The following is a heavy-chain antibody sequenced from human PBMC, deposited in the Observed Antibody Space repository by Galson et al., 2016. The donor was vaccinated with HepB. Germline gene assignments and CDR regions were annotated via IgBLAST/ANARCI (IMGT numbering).Heavy chain of an antibody. D-gene: IGHD5-18*01. CDR2: ISFDGSNN. V-gene: IGHV3-30-3*01. Sequence: SLRLSCAASGFTFSSYAMHWVRQAPGKGLEWVAVISFDGSNNFYADSVKGRFTISRDNARNSLFLQMDSLRPDDTAVYYCGRAQWIPARRAAYFDYWGQGILVTVSS. CDR1: GFTFSSYA. J-gene: IGHJ4*02. CDR3: GRAQWIPARRAAYFDY.